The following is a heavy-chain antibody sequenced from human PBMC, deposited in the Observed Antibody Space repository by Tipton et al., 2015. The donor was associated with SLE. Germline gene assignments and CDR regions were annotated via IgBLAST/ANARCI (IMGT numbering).Heavy chain of an antibody. CDR1: GFTFSSYA. Sequence: SLRLSCAASGFTFSSYAMHWVRQAPGKGLEWVAVISYDGSNKYYADSVKGRFTISRDNSKNTLYLQMNSLRAEDTAVYYCARVRASVVPYDAFDIWGQGTMVTVSS. V-gene: IGHV3-30*04. CDR3: ARVRASVVPYDAFDI. CDR2: ISYDGSNK. J-gene: IGHJ3*02. D-gene: IGHD4-23*01.